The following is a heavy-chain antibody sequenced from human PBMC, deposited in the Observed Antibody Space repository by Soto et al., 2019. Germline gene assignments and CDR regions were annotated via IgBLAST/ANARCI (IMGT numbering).Heavy chain of an antibody. CDR3: ARVTRFPDAFDI. J-gene: IGHJ3*02. CDR1: GGSFGTSY. CDR2: INHNGDS. V-gene: IGHV4-34*01. D-gene: IGHD3-10*02. Sequence: QVHLQQWGAGLLKPSETLSLTCGVYGGSFGTSYWAWIRQSPEKGLEWIGEINHNGDSNYNPSLKIRATLSLDVSEHRFSVNLPPLAAAATPVYSCARVTRFPDAFDIWGQGPPGCFSS.